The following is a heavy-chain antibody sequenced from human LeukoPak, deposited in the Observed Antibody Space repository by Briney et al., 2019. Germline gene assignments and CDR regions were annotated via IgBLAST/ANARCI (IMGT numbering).Heavy chain of an antibody. V-gene: IGHV3-23*01. CDR1: GFTFSSYA. CDR2: ISGSGGST. CDR3: AKDTEYYYDSSGYYREGYFDY. J-gene: IGHJ4*02. D-gene: IGHD3-22*01. Sequence: PGGSLRLCCAASGFTFSSYAMSWVRQAPGKGLEWVSAISGSGGSTYYADSVKGRFTISRDNSKNTLYLQMNSLRAEDTAVYYCAKDTEYYYDSSGYYREGYFDYWGQGTLVTVSS.